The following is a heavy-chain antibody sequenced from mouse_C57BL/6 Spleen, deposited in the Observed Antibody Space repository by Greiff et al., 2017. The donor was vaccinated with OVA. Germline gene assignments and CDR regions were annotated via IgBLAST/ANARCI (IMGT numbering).Heavy chain of an antibody. CDR3: ARSYYGSSYVPYYFDD. Sequence: QVQLKQPGAELVKPGASVKLSCKASGYTFTSYWMHWVKQRPGRGLEWIGRIDPNSGGTKYNEKFKSKATLTVDKPSSTAYMQLSSLTSEDSAVYYCARSYYGSSYVPYYFDDWGQGTTLTVSS. V-gene: IGHV1-72*01. CDR2: IDPNSGGT. CDR1: GYTFTSYW. J-gene: IGHJ2*01. D-gene: IGHD1-1*01.